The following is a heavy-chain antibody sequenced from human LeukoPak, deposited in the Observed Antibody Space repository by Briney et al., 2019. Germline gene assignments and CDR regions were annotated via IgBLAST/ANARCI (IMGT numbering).Heavy chain of an antibody. CDR2: INPNSGGT. CDR1: GYTFTGYY. CDR3: ARSLPYYYDSSGYFY. V-gene: IGHV1-2*02. J-gene: IGHJ4*02. Sequence: ASVSVSCKASGYTFTGYYMHWVRQAPGQGLEWMGWINPNSGGTKYAQKFQGRVTMTRDTSISTAYMELSRLRSDDTAVYYCARSLPYYYDSSGYFYWGQGTLVTVSS. D-gene: IGHD3-22*01.